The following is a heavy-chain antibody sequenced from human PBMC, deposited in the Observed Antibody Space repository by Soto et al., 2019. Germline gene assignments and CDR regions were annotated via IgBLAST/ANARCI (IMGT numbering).Heavy chain of an antibody. CDR2: IRGKRGNDGT. Sequence: EVQLVESGGGLVQPGGSLKLSCAASGFAFSDSAMHWVRQASGKGLEWICRIRGKRGNDGTAYAASVKGRFTISIDDSKTTTYLQMNSLKIEDTAVYYCTWRRDWTAVDPLDYWGQGTLVTVAS. CDR3: TWRRDWTAVDPLDY. J-gene: IGHJ4*02. CDR1: GFAFSDSA. D-gene: IGHD2-21*01. V-gene: IGHV3-73*02.